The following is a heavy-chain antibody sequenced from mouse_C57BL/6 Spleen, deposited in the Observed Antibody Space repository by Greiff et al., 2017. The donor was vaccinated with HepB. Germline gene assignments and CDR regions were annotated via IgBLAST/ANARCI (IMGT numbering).Heavy chain of an antibody. Sequence: QVQLQQPGAELVKPGASVKMSCKASGYTFTSYWITWVKQRPGQGLEWIGDIYPGSGSTNYNEKFKSKATLTVDTSSSTAYMQLSSLTSEDSAVYYCARDDYDVGYAMDYWGQGTSVTVSS. D-gene: IGHD2-4*01. CDR2: IYPGSGST. CDR3: ARDDYDVGYAMDY. CDR1: GYTFTSYW. V-gene: IGHV1-55*01. J-gene: IGHJ4*01.